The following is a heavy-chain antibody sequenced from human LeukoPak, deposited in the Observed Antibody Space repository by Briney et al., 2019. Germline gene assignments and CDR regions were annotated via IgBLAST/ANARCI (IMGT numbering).Heavy chain of an antibody. CDR1: GGSISSYY. J-gene: IGHJ5*02. D-gene: IGHD3-9*01. V-gene: IGHV4-59*01. CDR2: IYYSGST. Sequence: PSETLSLTCTVSGGSISSYYWSWIRQPPGKGLEWIGYIYYSGSTNYNPSLKSRVTISVDTSKNQFSLKLNSVTAADTAVYYCARGAYDILTGYWNWFDPWGQGTLVTVSS. CDR3: ARGAYDILTGYWNWFDP.